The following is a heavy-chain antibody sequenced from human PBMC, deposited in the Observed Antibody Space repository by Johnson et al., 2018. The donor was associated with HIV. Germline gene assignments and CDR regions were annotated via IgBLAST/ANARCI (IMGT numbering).Heavy chain of an antibody. V-gene: IGHV3-30*14. D-gene: IGHD3-10*01. J-gene: IGHJ3*02. CDR2: ISYDGTNK. CDR1: GFTFSSYA. Sequence: MQLVESGGGVVQPGRSLRLSCAASGFTFSSYAMHWVRQAPGEGLEWVAVISYDGTNKYYADSVKGRFTISRDNSKNTLYLQMNSLRAEDTAVYYCARDPPSYGSGSYFRAFDIWGQGTMVTVSS. CDR3: ARDPPSYGSGSYFRAFDI.